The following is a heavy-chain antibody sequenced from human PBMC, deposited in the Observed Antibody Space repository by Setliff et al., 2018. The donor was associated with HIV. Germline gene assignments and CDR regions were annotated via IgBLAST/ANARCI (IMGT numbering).Heavy chain of an antibody. Sequence: PGGSLRLSCAASGFSFSNYAMGWVRQAPGKGLEWVSAISGSGGSTYYADSAKGRFTISRDNSKNTLYLQMNSLRAEDTAVYYCAKGIGDDSPRDAFDIWGQGTMVTVSS. CDR2: ISGSGGST. J-gene: IGHJ3*02. D-gene: IGHD3-22*01. CDR3: AKGIGDDSPRDAFDI. CDR1: GFSFSNYA. V-gene: IGHV3-23*01.